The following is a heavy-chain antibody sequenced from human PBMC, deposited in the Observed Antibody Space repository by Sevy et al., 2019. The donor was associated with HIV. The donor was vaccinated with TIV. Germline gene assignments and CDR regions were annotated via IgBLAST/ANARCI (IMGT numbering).Heavy chain of an antibody. CDR3: AREGCSEPHDY. D-gene: IGHD2-15*01. J-gene: IGHJ4*02. CDR2: FSFGCGRI. Sequence: GGSLRLSCAASGFTFAKYSMSWVRQAPGKGLEWVSTFSFGCGRINYADSVKGRFTISRDDSKNTLFLQMNSLRAEDTATYFCAREGCSEPHDYWGQGTLVTVSS. CDR1: GFTFAKYS. V-gene: IGHV3-23*01.